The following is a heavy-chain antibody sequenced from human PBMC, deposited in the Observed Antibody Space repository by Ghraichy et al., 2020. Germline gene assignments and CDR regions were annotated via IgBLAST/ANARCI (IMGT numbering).Heavy chain of an antibody. J-gene: IGHJ4*02. CDR2: INHSGST. CDR3: ARGRGSDYGDYGRFFDY. CDR1: GGSFSGYY. D-gene: IGHD4-17*01. V-gene: IGHV4-34*01. Sequence: SETLSLTCAVYGGSFSGYYWSWIRQPPGKGLEWIGEINHSGSTNYNPSLKSRVTISVDTSKNQFSLKLSSVTAADTAVYYCARGRGSDYGDYGRFFDYWGQGTLVTVSS.